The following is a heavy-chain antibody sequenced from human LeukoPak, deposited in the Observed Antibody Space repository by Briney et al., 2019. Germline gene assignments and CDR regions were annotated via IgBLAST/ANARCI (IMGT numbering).Heavy chain of an antibody. V-gene: IGHV1-18*01. D-gene: IGHD1-26*01. J-gene: IGHJ5*02. CDR2: ISAYNGNT. Sequence: ASVKVSCKASGYTFTSYGISWVRQAPGQGLEWMGWISAYNGNTNYAQKLQGRVTMTTDTSTSTAYMELRSLRSDDTAVYYCARGGTRVGATHWFDPWGQGTLVTVSS. CDR1: GYTFTSYG. CDR3: ARGGTRVGATHWFDP.